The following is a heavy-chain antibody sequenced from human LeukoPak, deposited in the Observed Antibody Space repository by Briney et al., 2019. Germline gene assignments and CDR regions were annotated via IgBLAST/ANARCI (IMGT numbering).Heavy chain of an antibody. D-gene: IGHD1-26*01. CDR3: ARRNRGIVGAPFDY. CDR1: GGSVSSTYSY. V-gene: IGHV4-39*01. Sequence: SQTLSLTCTVSGGSVSSTYSYWDWIRQTPGEGLEWIGSIYYSGSTYHNPSLKSRVTISVDTSRNQFSLKLSSVTAADTAVYHCARRNRGIVGAPFDYWGQGTLVTVSS. J-gene: IGHJ4*02. CDR2: IYYSGST.